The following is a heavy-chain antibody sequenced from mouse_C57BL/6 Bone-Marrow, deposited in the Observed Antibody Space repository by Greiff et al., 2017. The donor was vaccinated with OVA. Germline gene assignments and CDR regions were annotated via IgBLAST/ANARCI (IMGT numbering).Heavy chain of an antibody. J-gene: IGHJ1*03. CDR2: IDPSDSYT. CDR3: ARGYTTVVAEDDSYFDD. CDR1: GYTFTSYW. D-gene: IGHD1-1*01. Sequence: VQLQQPGAELVMPGASVKLSCKASGYTFTSYWMHWVKQRPGQGLEWIGEIDPSDSYTNYTQKFKGKSTLTVDTSSSTAYMQLSSLSSEDSAVYYCARGYTTVVAEDDSYFDDWGTGTTVTVSS. V-gene: IGHV1-69*01.